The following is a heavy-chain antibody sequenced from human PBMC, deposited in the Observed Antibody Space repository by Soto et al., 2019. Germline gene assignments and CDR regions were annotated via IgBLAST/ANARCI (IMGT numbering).Heavy chain of an antibody. CDR3: ARDLWRVRGEDGMDV. CDR1: GLTFSDYY. J-gene: IGHJ6*02. D-gene: IGHD3-10*01. CDR2: ISSSGSTI. Sequence: PGGSLRLSCAASGLTFSDYYMSWIRQAPGKGLEWVSYISSSGSTIYYADSVKGRFTISRDNAKNSLYLQMNSLRAEDTAVYYCARDLWRVRGEDGMDVWGQGTTVTVSS. V-gene: IGHV3-11*01.